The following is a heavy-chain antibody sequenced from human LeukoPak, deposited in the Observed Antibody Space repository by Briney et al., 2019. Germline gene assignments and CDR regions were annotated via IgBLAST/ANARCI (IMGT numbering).Heavy chain of an antibody. V-gene: IGHV3-66*04. CDR2: IYSGGST. J-gene: IGHJ4*02. Sequence: GGSLRLSCAASGFTISSNYMSWVRQAPGKGLECVSIIYSGGSTYYADSVKGRFTISRDNSKNTLYLQMNSLRAEDTAVYYCVRQDEEWLDYWSRGTLVTVSS. CDR1: GFTISSNY. D-gene: IGHD3-3*01. CDR3: VRQDEEWLDY.